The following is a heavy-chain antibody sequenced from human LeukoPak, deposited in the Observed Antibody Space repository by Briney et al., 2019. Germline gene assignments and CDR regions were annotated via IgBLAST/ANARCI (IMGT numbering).Heavy chain of an antibody. J-gene: IGHJ4*02. CDR1: GYTFTSYD. CDR3: AGWQPNWGFDF. Sequence: ASVKVSCKASGYTFTSYDINWVRQATGQGLEWMGWMSPNGGNTGYAQKFQGRVAMTRDTSISTAYMELSSLRSDDTAVYYCAGWQPNWGFDFWGQGTLVTVSS. CDR2: MSPNGGNT. D-gene: IGHD7-27*01. V-gene: IGHV1-8*01.